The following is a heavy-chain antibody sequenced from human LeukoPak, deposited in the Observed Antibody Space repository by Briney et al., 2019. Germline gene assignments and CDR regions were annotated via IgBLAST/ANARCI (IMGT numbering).Heavy chain of an antibody. CDR3: ARDRGLSAD. Sequence: KPSETLSLTCTVSGGSIRNYYWSWVRQPPGKGLEWIGYIHYSGSTNYNPSLKSRVTISVDTSKNQFSLKLNSVTSADTAVYYCARDRGLSADWGQGTLVTVS. CDR1: GGSIRNYY. CDR2: IHYSGST. V-gene: IGHV4-59*01. J-gene: IGHJ4*02.